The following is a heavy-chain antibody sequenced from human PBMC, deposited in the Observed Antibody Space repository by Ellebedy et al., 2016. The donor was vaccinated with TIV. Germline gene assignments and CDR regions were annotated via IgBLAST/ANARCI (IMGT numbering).Heavy chain of an antibody. V-gene: IGHV4-34*01. J-gene: IGHJ4*02. CDR1: GGSFSGYY. D-gene: IGHD4-17*01. Sequence: MPSETLSLTCAVYGGSFSGYYWSWIRQPPGKGLEWIGEINHSGTTNYNPSLKSRVTISVDTSKNQFSLKLSSVTAADTAVYYCATRNMTTVTKGSFDYWGQGTLVTVSS. CDR3: ATRNMTTVTKGSFDY. CDR2: INHSGTT.